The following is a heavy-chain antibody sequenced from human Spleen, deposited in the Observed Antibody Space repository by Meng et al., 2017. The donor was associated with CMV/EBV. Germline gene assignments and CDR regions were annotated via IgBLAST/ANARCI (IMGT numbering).Heavy chain of an antibody. V-gene: IGHV3-30*19. CDR3: ATEVVPAAMIGNY. CDR2: ISYDGSNT. CDR1: GFTFSDYG. J-gene: IGHJ4*02. Sequence: GESLKISCVVSGFTFSDYGMHWARQAPGKGLEWVAVISYDGSNTYYTDSVKGRFTISRDNSKNTLYLQMNSLRAEDTAVYYCATEVVPAAMIGNYWGQGTLVTVSS. D-gene: IGHD2-2*01.